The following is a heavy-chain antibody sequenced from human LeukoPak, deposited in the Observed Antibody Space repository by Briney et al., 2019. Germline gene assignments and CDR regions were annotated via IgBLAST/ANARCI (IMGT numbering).Heavy chain of an antibody. J-gene: IGHJ5*02. D-gene: IGHD3-3*01. CDR3: ARCYDLWSGYYRWLDP. CDR1: GYTFTGYY. V-gene: IGHV1-69*13. Sequence: SVKVSCKASGYTFTGYYMHWVRQAPGQGLEWMGGIIPIFGAPNYAQKFQGRVTITADESTSTAYMEPSSLRSEDTAVYYCARCYDLWSGYYRWLDPWGQGTLVTVSS. CDR2: IIPIFGAP.